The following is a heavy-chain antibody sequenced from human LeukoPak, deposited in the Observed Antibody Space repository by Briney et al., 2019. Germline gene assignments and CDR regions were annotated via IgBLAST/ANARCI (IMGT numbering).Heavy chain of an antibody. D-gene: IGHD6-19*01. J-gene: IGHJ4*02. CDR3: ARVGVAGTPLISDY. Sequence: SETLSLTCTVSGYSISSGYYWGWIRQPPGKGLEWVGSIYYSGSTYYNPSLKSRVTISVDTSKNQFSLKLSSVTAADTAVYYCARVGVAGTPLISDYWGQGTLVTVSS. CDR1: GYSISSGYY. V-gene: IGHV4-38-2*02. CDR2: IYYSGST.